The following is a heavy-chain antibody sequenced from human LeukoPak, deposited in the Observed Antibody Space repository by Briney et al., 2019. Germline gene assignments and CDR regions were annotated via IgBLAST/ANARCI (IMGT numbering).Heavy chain of an antibody. D-gene: IGHD3-10*01. CDR3: ARGDYYGSGSYYPTPDY. J-gene: IGHJ4*02. CDR2: ISSSGSTI. CDR1: GFTFSNYY. Sequence: GGSLRLSCAASGFTFSNYYMSWIRQAPGQGLERVSYISSSGSTICYADSVKGRFTISRDNAKNSLYLQMNSLRAEDTAVYYCARGDYYGSGSYYPTPDYWGQGTLVTVSS. V-gene: IGHV3-11*01.